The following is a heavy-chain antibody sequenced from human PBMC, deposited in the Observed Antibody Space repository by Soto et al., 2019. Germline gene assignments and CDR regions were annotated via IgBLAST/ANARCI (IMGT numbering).Heavy chain of an antibody. CDR3: ARHSTGYYYSWFDP. CDR1: GGSIDSSTYY. V-gene: IGHV4-39*01. CDR2: IFYNGNT. Sequence: QLQLQESGPGLVKPSETLSLTGTVSGGSIDSSTYYWGWIRQPPGKGLEWIGSIFYNGNTFYNPSLKSRITISVDTSKNQFSLKLSSVTAADTAVYYCARHSTGYYYSWFDPWGQGTLVTVSS. D-gene: IGHD3-22*01. J-gene: IGHJ5*02.